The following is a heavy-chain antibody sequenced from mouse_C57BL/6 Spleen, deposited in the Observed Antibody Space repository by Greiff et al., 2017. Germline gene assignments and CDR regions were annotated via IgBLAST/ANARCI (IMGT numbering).Heavy chain of an antibody. Sequence: VQLQQSVAELVRPGASVKLSCTASGFNIKNTYMHWVKQRPEQGLEWIGRIDTANGNTKYAPQFQGKATITADTSSNTAYLQLSSLTSEDTAIYYGARDHVYGSSYVGYFDVWGTGTTVTVSS. V-gene: IGHV14-3*01. D-gene: IGHD1-1*01. CDR3: ARDHVYGSSYVGYFDV. J-gene: IGHJ1*03. CDR2: IDTANGNT. CDR1: GFNIKNTY.